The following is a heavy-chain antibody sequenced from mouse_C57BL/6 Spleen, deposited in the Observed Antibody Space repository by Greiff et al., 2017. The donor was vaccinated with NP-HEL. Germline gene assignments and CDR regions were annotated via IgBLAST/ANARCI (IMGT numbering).Heavy chain of an antibody. Sequence: EVKLMESEGGLVQPGSSMKLSCTASGFTFSDYYMAWVRQVPEKGLEWVANINYDGSSTYYLDSLKSRFIISRDNAKNILYLQMSSLKSEDTATYYCAREGVDGNYVFVYWGQGTTLTVSS. V-gene: IGHV5-16*01. CDR1: GFTFSDYY. J-gene: IGHJ2*01. D-gene: IGHD2-1*01. CDR3: AREGVDGNYVFVY. CDR2: INYDGSST.